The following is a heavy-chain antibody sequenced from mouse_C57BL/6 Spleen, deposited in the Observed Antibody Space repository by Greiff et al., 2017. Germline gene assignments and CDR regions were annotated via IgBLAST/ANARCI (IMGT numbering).Heavy chain of an antibody. D-gene: IGHD1-1*01. J-gene: IGHJ4*01. CDR3: ASLPITTPGAMDY. CDR1: GYTFTSYW. Sequence: QVQLQQPGAELVKPGASVKMSCKASGYTFTSYWITWVKQRPGQGLEWIGDIYPGSGSTNYNEKFKSKATLTVDTSSSTAYMQLSSLTSEDSAVYYCASLPITTPGAMDYWGQGTSVTVSS. CDR2: IYPGSGST. V-gene: IGHV1-55*01.